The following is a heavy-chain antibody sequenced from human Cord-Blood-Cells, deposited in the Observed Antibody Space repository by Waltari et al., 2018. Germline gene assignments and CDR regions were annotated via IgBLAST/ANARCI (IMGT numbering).Heavy chain of an antibody. Sequence: QVQLVQSGAEVKKPGSSVKVSCKASGGTFSSYAISWVRQAPGQGLEWMGAIIPIFGTANYAQKFQGRVTITADESPSTAYMELSSLRSEDTAVYYCAREITDCSSTSCYREGVDYWGQGTLVTVSS. CDR3: AREITDCSSTSCYREGVDY. J-gene: IGHJ4*02. CDR1: GGTFSSYA. D-gene: IGHD2-2*02. V-gene: IGHV1-69*01. CDR2: IIPIFGTA.